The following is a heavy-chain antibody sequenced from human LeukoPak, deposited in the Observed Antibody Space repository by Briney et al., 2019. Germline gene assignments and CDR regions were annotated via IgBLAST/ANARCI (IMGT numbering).Heavy chain of an antibody. CDR3: ARGVSPDY. CDR1: GGSFSGCY. Sequence: PSETLSLTCAVYGGSFSGCYWSWIRQPPGKGLEWIGEINHGGSTNYNPSLKSRVTISVDTSKNQFSLKLSSVTAADTAVYYCARGVSPDYWGQGTLVTVSS. J-gene: IGHJ4*02. V-gene: IGHV4-34*01. CDR2: INHGGST.